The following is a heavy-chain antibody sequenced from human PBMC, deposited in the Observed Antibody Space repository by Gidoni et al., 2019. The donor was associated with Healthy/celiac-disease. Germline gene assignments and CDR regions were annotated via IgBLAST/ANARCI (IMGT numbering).Heavy chain of an antibody. Sequence: QVQLVESGGGVVQPGGSLRLSCAASGFTFSSYGMQLVRPAPGKGLEWVAFIRYDGSNKYYADSVKGRFTISRDNSKNTLYLQMNSLRAEDTAVYYCAKGFRPRQQLAFVDYWGQGTLVTVSS. CDR1: GFTFSSYG. D-gene: IGHD6-13*01. V-gene: IGHV3-30*02. J-gene: IGHJ4*02. CDR2: IRYDGSNK. CDR3: AKGFRPRQQLAFVDY.